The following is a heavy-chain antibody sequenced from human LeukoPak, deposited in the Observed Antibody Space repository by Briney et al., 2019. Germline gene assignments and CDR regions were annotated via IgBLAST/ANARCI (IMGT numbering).Heavy chain of an antibody. D-gene: IGHD3-10*01. J-gene: IGHJ4*02. CDR2: IYTSGST. CDR1: GGSISSGSYY. V-gene: IGHV4-61*02. Sequence: KSSETLSLTCTVSGGSISSGSYYWSWIRQPAGKGLEWIGRIYTSGSTNYNPSLKSRVTISVDTSKNQFSLNLSSMTAADTAVYYCARRLHYGSGSYYQFDYWGQGTLVTVSS. CDR3: ARRLHYGSGSYYQFDY.